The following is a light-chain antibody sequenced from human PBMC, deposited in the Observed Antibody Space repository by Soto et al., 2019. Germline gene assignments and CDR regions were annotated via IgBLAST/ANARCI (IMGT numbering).Light chain of an antibody. CDR2: DNN. J-gene: IGLJ1*01. CDR1: SSNIGSTY. CDR3: QSSDSSLSGSF. Sequence: QLVLPQPPSVSAAPGQMVTISCSGSSSNIGSTYVSWYQHLPGTAPKLLIYDNNKRPSGISDRFSGSRSATSASLAITGLQAEDEADYYCQSSDSSLSGSFFGTGTKLTVL. V-gene: IGLV1-51*01.